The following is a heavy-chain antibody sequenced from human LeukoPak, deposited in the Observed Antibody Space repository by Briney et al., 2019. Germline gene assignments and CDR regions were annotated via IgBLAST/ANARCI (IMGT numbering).Heavy chain of an antibody. J-gene: IGHJ4*02. V-gene: IGHV4-39*01. D-gene: IGHD6-13*01. CDR2: IYYRGST. Sequence: SGTLSLTCTVSGGSISSSSYYWGWIRQPPGKGLEWIGSIYYRGSTYYNPSLKSRITISADTSKNQFSLKLSSVTAADTAVYYCARQNSDGYSSSWSFFDYWGQGTLVTVSS. CDR3: ARQNSDGYSSSWSFFDY. CDR1: GGSISSSSYY.